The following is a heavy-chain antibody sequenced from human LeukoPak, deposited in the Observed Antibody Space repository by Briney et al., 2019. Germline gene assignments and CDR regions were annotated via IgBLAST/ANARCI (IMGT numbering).Heavy chain of an antibody. CDR3: ARGFYGDSSYYYYSMDV. V-gene: IGHV3-13*01. Sequence: PGGSLRLSCAASGFTFSSYDMHWVRQATGKGLEWVSAIGTAGDKYYPGSVKGRFTISRENAKNSLYLQMNSLRAGDTAVYYCARGFYGDSSYYYYSMDVWGKGTTVTVSS. J-gene: IGHJ6*03. D-gene: IGHD3-22*01. CDR2: IGTAGDK. CDR1: GFTFSSYD.